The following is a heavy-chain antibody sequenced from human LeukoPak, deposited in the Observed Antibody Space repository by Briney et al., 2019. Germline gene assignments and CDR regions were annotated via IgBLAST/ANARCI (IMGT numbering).Heavy chain of an antibody. V-gene: IGHV4-59*12. CDR2: IYYSGST. D-gene: IGHD5-12*01. CDR1: GGSISSYY. Sequence: SETLSLTCTVSGGSISSYYWSWIRQPPGKGLEWIGYIYYSGSTNYNPSLKSRVTISVDTSKNQFSLKLSSVTAADTAVYYCARLRIRDHYYYYGMDVWGQGTTVTVSS. J-gene: IGHJ6*02. CDR3: ARLRIRDHYYYYGMDV.